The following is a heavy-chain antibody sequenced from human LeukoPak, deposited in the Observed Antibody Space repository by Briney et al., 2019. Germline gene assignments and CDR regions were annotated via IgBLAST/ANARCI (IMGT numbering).Heavy chain of an antibody. V-gene: IGHV1-69*13. D-gene: IGHD5-24*01. CDR1: GGTFSTYA. CDR2: IIPIFGTT. Sequence: SVKVSCKASGGTFSTYAISWIQQAPGQGLEWVGGIIPIFGTTNYAQKFQGRVTITADESTSTAYMELSSLSSEDTAVYYCARDYNDVNAFDIWGQGTVVTVS. CDR3: ARDYNDVNAFDI. J-gene: IGHJ3*02.